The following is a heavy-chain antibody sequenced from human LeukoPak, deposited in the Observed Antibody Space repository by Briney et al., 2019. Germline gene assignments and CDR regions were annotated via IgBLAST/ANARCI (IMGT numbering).Heavy chain of an antibody. CDR2: IYGNAGRT. V-gene: IGHV3-23*01. J-gene: IGHJ4*02. CDR3: ARARSDNYYSGVNY. CDR1: GFTFSRHA. D-gene: IGHD3-22*01. Sequence: GGSLRLSCAASGFTFSRHAMNWVRQAPGKGLEWVSGIYGNAGRTFYADSVKGRFTMSRDNSKNTLYLQMDSLRAEDTAMYYCARARSDNYYSGVNYWGQGTLVTVSS.